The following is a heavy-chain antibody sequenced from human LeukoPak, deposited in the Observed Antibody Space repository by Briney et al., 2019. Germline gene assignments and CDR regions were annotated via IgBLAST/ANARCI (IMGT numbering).Heavy chain of an antibody. CDR1: VYTFTSYG. CDR3: AGDWEYTMVRGVILEIYYYYGMDV. J-gene: IGHJ6*02. V-gene: IGHV1-18*01. CDR2: ISAYNGNT. D-gene: IGHD3-10*01. Sequence: ASVKVSSTASVYTFTSYGISWVRQAPGQGLEWMGWISAYNGNTNYAQKLQCRVTMTTDTSPSTAYRELRSLRSDDTAVYYCAGDWEYTMVRGVILEIYYYYGMDVWGQGTTVTVSS.